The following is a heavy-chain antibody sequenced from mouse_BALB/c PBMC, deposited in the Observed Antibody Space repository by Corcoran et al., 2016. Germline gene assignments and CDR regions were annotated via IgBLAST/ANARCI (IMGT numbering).Heavy chain of an antibody. J-gene: IGHJ2*01. Sequence: QIQLQQSGPELVKPGASVKISCKASGYTFTDYYINWVKQKPGQGLELIGWIYPGSGNTKYNEKFKGKATLTVDTSSSTAYMQLSSLTSEDTAVYFCASQGFDYWGQGTTLTVSS. CDR3: ASQGFDY. CDR1: GYTFTDYY. CDR2: IYPGSGNT. V-gene: IGHV1-84*02.